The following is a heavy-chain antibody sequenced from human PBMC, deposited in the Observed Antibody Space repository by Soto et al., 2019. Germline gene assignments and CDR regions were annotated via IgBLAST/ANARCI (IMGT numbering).Heavy chain of an antibody. J-gene: IGHJ6*02. D-gene: IGHD2-2*01. Sequence: QVQLVESGGGVVQPGRSLRLSCAASGFTFSSYGMHWVRQAPGKGLEWVAVIWYDGSNKYYADSVKGRFTISRDNSKNTMYLHMNSLIAEDTAVCYCARDFSIGTGCLRPACYYPYGMDVWGQGTTVTVSS. CDR1: GFTFSSYG. CDR3: ARDFSIGTGCLRPACYYPYGMDV. V-gene: IGHV3-33*01. CDR2: IWYDGSNK.